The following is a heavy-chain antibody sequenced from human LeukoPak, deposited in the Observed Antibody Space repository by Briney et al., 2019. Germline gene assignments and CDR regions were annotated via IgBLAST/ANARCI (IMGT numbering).Heavy chain of an antibody. D-gene: IGHD5-18*01. CDR2: INPNSGGT. CDR1: GYTFTGYC. V-gene: IGHV1-2*02. CDR3: ARADTAMVTDFDY. Sequence: ASVKVSCKASGYTFTGYCMHWVRQAPGQGLEWMGWINPNSGGTNYAQKFQGRVTMTRDTSISTAYMELSRLRSDDTAVYYCARADTAMVTDFDYWGQGTLVTVSS. J-gene: IGHJ4*02.